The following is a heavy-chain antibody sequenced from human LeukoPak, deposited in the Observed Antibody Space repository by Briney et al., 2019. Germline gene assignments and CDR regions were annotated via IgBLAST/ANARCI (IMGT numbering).Heavy chain of an antibody. CDR2: ISSGSHHK. J-gene: IGHJ3*02. CDR3: ATRLTADSYEASDI. V-gene: IGHV3-21*06. D-gene: IGHD6-13*01. CDR1: GFTFSRFS. Sequence: GGSLRLSRAGSGFTFSRFSMIWVRQAPGKGLEWVASISSGSHHKYHADSVKGRFTVSRDNDKNSLFLQMNSLRAEDTALYYGATRLTADSYEASDIWGQGTMVTVSS.